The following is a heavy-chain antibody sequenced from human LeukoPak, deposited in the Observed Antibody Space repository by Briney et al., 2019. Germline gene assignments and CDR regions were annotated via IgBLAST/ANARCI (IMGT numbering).Heavy chain of an antibody. V-gene: IGHV4-59*01. Sequence: KPSETLSLTCTVSGGSISSYYWSWIRQPPGKGLEWIGYIYYSGSTNYNPSLKSRVTISVDTSKNQFSLKLSSVTAADTAVYYCARVQEYSSSFFDYWGQGTLVTVSS. CDR2: IYYSGST. CDR3: ARVQEYSSSFFDY. J-gene: IGHJ4*02. CDR1: GGSISSYY. D-gene: IGHD6-6*01.